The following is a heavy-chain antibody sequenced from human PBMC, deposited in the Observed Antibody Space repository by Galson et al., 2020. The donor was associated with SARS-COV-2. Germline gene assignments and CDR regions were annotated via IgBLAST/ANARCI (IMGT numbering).Heavy chain of an antibody. D-gene: IGHD3-3*01. CDR2: IIPIFGTA. V-gene: IGHV1-69*13. CDR3: ASPHYDFWSGYSGGYWFDP. J-gene: IGHJ5*02. CDR1: GGTFSSYA. Sequence: SVKVSCKASGGTFSSYAISWVRQAPGQGLEWMGGIIPIFGTANYAQKFQGRVTITADESTSTAYMELSSLRSEDTAVYYCASPHYDFWSGYSGGYWFDPWGQGTLVTVSS.